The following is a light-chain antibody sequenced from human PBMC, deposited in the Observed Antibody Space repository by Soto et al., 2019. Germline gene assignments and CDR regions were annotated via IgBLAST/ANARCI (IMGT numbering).Light chain of an antibody. J-gene: IGLJ3*02. Sequence: QSALTQPPSASGSPGQSVTISCTGTSSDVGAYKYVSWYQQYPVKAPKLMIYEVTQRPSGVPDRFSGSKSGNTASLTVSGLEAEDEADYYCTSYVGNDIWVFGGGTKVTVL. V-gene: IGLV2-8*01. CDR2: EVT. CDR3: TSYVGNDIWV. CDR1: SSDVGAYKY.